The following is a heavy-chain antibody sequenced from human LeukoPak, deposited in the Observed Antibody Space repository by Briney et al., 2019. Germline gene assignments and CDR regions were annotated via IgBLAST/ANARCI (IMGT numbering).Heavy chain of an antibody. V-gene: IGHV3-23*01. CDR1: GFTFSSYA. CDR2: ISGSGGST. Sequence: GGSLRLSCAASGFTFSSYAMSWVRQAPGKGPEWVSAISGSGGSTYYADSVKGRFTISRDNSKNTLYLQMNSLRAEDTAVYYCAKGRGIVVVPAAHFDYWGQGTLVTVSS. CDR3: AKGRGIVVVPAAHFDY. J-gene: IGHJ4*02. D-gene: IGHD2-2*01.